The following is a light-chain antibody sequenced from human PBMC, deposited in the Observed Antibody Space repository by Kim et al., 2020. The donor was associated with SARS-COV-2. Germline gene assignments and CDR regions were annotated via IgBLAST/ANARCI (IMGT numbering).Light chain of an antibody. CDR2: TND. Sequence: GHRVTISGSGTTSNIESNTVNWYQQRPGTAPELLIYTNDQRPSGVPDRFSGSRSGTSASLAISGLQSEDEADYYCATWDDRLNGRVFGGGTKLTVL. CDR1: TSNIESNT. V-gene: IGLV1-44*01. J-gene: IGLJ3*02. CDR3: ATWDDRLNGRV.